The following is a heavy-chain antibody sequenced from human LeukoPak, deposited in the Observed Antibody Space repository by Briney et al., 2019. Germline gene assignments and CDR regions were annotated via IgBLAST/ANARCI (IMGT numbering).Heavy chain of an antibody. CDR3: AKDRLSGFSGGVIDY. Sequence: PGGSLRLSCAASGFTFDDHAMHWVRQAPGKGLEWVSGISWNSGSIGYADSVKGRTISRDNAKNSLYLQMNSLRAEDMALYYYAKDRLSGFSGGVIDYWGQGTLVTVSS. J-gene: IGHJ4*02. V-gene: IGHV3-9*03. D-gene: IGHD6-19*01. CDR1: GFTFDDHA. CDR2: ISWNSGSI.